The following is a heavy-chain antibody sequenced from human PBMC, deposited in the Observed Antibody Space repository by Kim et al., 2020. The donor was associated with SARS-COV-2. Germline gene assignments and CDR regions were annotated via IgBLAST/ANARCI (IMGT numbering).Heavy chain of an antibody. CDR3: ARDLSWGFFDS. J-gene: IGHJ4*02. V-gene: IGHV3-30*04. Sequence: GGSLRLSCAGSGFTFRLYAMHWVRQAPGKGLEWVAVITYDETNKNYADSVKGRFTISRDNSMNTLYLEMNSLRPEDTAVYYCARDLSWGFFDSWGQGTLV. CDR1: GFTFRLYA. CDR2: ITYDETNK. D-gene: IGHD3-16*01.